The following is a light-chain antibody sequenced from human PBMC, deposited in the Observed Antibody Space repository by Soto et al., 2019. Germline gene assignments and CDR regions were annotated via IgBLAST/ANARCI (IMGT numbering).Light chain of an antibody. CDR2: EGS. J-gene: IGLJ2*01. CDR3: CSYAGSSTLV. Sequence: QSALTQPASVSGSPGQSITISCTGTSSDVGSYNLVSWYQQHPGKAPKLMIYEGSKRPSGVSNRFFGSKSGNTTSLTISGLQAEDEADYYCCSYAGSSTLVFGGGTKLT. CDR1: SSDVGSYNL. V-gene: IGLV2-23*01.